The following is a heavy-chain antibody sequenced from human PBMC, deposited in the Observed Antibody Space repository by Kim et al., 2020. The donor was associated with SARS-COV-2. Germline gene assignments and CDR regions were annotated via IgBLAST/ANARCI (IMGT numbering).Heavy chain of an antibody. CDR3: ARAGETEYSSGNFVY. V-gene: IGHV1-18*04. CDR1: GYTLSSSG. Sequence: ASVKVSCKASGYTLSSSGISWVRHAPGQGLEWMGWISGDNGNTNYAQKLQGRVTMTADMSTSTAYMELRGLTSNDTAVYYCARAGETEYSSGNFVYWGQGTLVIVSS. CDR2: ISGDNGNT. D-gene: IGHD6-19*01. J-gene: IGHJ4*02.